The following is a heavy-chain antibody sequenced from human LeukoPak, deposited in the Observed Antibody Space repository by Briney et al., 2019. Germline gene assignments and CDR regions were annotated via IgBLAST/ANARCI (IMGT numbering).Heavy chain of an antibody. D-gene: IGHD3-16*01. CDR3: AKGYVTSGYFDY. CDR2: ISGSGGST. Sequence: PGGSLRLSCAASGFTFSSYAMSWVRQAPGKGLEWVSAISGSGGSTYYADSVKGRFTISRDNSKNTLYLQMNSLRVEDTALYYCAKGYVTSGYFDYWGQGTLVTVSS. CDR1: GFTFSSYA. V-gene: IGHV3-23*01. J-gene: IGHJ4*02.